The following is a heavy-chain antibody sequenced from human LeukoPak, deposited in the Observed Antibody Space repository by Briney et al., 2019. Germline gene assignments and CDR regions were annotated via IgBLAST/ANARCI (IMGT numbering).Heavy chain of an antibody. D-gene: IGHD4-17*01. J-gene: IGHJ4*02. CDR1: GFTFSSYW. V-gene: IGHV3-7*01. CDR3: ARRDHGDYGEEY. Sequence: PGGSLRLSCAASGFTFSSYWMTWVRQAPGRGLEWVANIKQDGSEKYYVGSVKGRFTISRDNAKNSLSLQMNSLRAEDTAVYYCARRDHGDYGEEYWGQGTLVTVSS. CDR2: IKQDGSEK.